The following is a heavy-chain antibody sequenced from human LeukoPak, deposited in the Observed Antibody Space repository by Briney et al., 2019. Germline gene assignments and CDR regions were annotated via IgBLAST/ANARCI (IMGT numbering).Heavy chain of an antibody. CDR2: IIPILGIA. J-gene: IGHJ6*02. Sequence: SVKVSCKASGYIFSDYYMHWVRQAPGQGLEWMGRIIPILGIANYAQKFQGRVTITADKSTSTAYMELSSLRSEDTAVYYCARDGTVVVVAATPYYYGMDVWGQGTTVTVSS. CDR1: GYIFSDYY. CDR3: ARDGTVVVVAATPYYYGMDV. D-gene: IGHD2-15*01. V-gene: IGHV1-69*04.